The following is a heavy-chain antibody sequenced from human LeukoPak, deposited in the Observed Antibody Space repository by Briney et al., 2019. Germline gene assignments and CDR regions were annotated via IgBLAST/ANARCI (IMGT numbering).Heavy chain of an antibody. J-gene: IGHJ4*02. D-gene: IGHD6-25*01. CDR3: ARDASASWDYFDY. Sequence: GGSLRLSCAASGFTFSSYSMNWVRQAPGKGLEWVSSISSSSSYIYYADSVKGRFTISRDNAKNSLYLQMNSLRAEDTAVYYCARDASASWDYFDYWGQGILVTVSS. V-gene: IGHV3-21*01. CDR1: GFTFSSYS. CDR2: ISSSSSYI.